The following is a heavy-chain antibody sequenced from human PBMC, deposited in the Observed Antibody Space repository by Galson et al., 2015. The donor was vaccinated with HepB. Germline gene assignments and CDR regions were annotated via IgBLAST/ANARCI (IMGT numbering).Heavy chain of an antibody. CDR1: GFTFSSYA. V-gene: IGHV3-23*01. CDR3: AKVPNYYGSGSSQIDY. D-gene: IGHD3-10*01. J-gene: IGHJ4*02. Sequence: SLRLSCAASGFTFSSYAMSWVRQAPGKGLEWVSAISGSGGSTYYADSVKGRFTTSRDNSKNTLYLQMNSLRAEDTAVYYCAKVPNYYGSGSSQIDYWGQGTLVTVSS. CDR2: ISGSGGST.